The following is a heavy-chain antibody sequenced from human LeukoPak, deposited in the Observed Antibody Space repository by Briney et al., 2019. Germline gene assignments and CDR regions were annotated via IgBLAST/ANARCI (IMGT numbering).Heavy chain of an antibody. CDR2: ISYDGSNK. CDR3: ARDRSGIYDAFDL. D-gene: IGHD6-25*01. J-gene: IGHJ3*01. Sequence: GGSLRLSCAASGFTFSSYGIHWVRQAPGKGLEWVAVISYDGSNKDYADSVKGRFTISRDNSKNTLYLQMNSLRAEDTAVYYCARDRSGIYDAFDLWGQGTMVTVSS. V-gene: IGHV3-30*03. CDR1: GFTFSSYG.